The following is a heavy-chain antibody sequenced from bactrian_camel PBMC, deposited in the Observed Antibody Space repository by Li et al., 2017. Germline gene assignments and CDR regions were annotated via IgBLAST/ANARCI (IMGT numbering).Heavy chain of an antibody. Sequence: VQLVESGGGSVQAGGSLRLSCVASVYRYSSYCMGWFRQAPGKEREGVAAIGSDGTTSYADSVKGRFTISQDNAKNTLYLQMNSLKPEDTAMYYCAADIAPKSGGSWYGDYTYWGQGTQVTVS. V-gene: IGHV3S53*01. D-gene: IGHD6*01. CDR2: IGSDGTT. CDR3: AADIAPKSGGSWYGDYTY. CDR1: VYRYSSYC. J-gene: IGHJ4*01.